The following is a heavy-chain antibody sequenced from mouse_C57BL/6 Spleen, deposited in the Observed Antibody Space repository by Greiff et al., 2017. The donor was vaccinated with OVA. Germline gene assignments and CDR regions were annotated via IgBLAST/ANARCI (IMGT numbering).Heavy chain of an antibody. CDR2: ISSGGSYT. CDR3: AREDDYDTGCFAY. V-gene: IGHV5-6*01. J-gene: IGHJ3*01. D-gene: IGHD2-4*01. CDR1: GFTFSSYG. Sequence: EVKLVESGGDLVKPGGSLKLSCAASGFTFSSYGMSWVRQTPDKRLEWVATISSGGSYTYYPDSVKGRFTISRDNAKNTLYLQMSSLKSEDTAMYYCAREDDYDTGCFAYWGQWTLVTVSA.